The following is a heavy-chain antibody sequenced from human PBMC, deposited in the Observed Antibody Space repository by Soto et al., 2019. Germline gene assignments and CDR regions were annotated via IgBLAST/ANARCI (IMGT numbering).Heavy chain of an antibody. D-gene: IGHD1-26*01. CDR2: INSDGGRT. J-gene: IGHJ3*02. V-gene: IGHV3-74*01. CDR3: ARHSVGPHHDAFDT. Sequence: VQLVESGGGLVQRGGSLRLSCAASGFTFSSSWMHWVRQAPGKGLVWVSRINSDGGRTSYAGSVKGRFTISRDKAKNTLYLPMNSLRAEDTAVYYCARHSVGPHHDAFDTWGQGTMVTVSS. CDR1: GFTFSSSW.